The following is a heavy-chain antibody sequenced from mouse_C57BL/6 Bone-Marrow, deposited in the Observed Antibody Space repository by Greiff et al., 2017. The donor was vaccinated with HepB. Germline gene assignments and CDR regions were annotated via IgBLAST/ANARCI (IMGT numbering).Heavy chain of an antibody. J-gene: IGHJ4*01. V-gene: IGHV14-2*01. CDR2: IDPEDGET. CDR3: ASLLWDVEAMDY. Sequence: EVKVVESGAELVKPGASVKLSCTASGFNIKDYYMHWVKQRTEQGLEWIGRIDPEDGETKYAPKFQGKATITADTSSNTAYLQLSSLTSEDTAVYYCASLLWDVEAMDYWGQGTSVTVSS. CDR1: GFNIKDYY. D-gene: IGHD4-1*01.